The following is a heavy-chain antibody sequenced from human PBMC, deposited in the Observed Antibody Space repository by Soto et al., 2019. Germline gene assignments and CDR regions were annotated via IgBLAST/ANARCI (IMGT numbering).Heavy chain of an antibody. Sequence: SRTSVDLGGFLNSKTHTWRCVRQTPGKRLEWIGFIYSGGSTKNPSLRSRVTMSVDTSKNQFSLKLRSVIVADTAVYHCARFVRSCSATTCSTRADVWGQGITVTVSS. J-gene: IGHJ6*02. CDR3: ARFVRSCSATTCSTRADV. CDR1: GGFLNSKTHT. D-gene: IGHD2-2*01. V-gene: IGHV4-61*01. CDR2: IYSGGST.